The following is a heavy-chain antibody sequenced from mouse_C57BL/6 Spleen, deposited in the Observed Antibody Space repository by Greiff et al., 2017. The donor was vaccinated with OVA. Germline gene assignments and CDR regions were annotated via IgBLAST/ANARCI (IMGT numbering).Heavy chain of an antibody. CDR2: IYPGDGDT. V-gene: IGHV1-82*01. CDR1: GYAFSSSW. CDR3: ARRGGYSNYDAMDD. Sequence: QVQLQQSGPELVKPGASVKISCKASGYAFSSSWMNWVTQRPGKGLEWIGRIYPGDGDTNYNGKFKGKATLTADKSSSTAYMQLSSLTSEDSAVYFCARRGGYSNYDAMDDWGQGTSVTVSS. D-gene: IGHD2-5*01. J-gene: IGHJ4*01.